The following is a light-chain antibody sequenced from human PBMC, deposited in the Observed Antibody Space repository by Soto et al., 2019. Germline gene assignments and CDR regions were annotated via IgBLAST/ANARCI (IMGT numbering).Light chain of an antibody. V-gene: IGLV2-14*01. Sequence: QSALTQPASVSGSPGQSIAISCTGTSSDVGGYNYVSWYQQHPDKAPKLIIYDVSNRPSGVSDRFSGSKSGNTASLVISGLQAEDEADYYCSSYTTSSTRVFGGGTKLTVL. CDR2: DVS. CDR1: SSDVGGYNY. J-gene: IGLJ2*01. CDR3: SSYTTSSTRV.